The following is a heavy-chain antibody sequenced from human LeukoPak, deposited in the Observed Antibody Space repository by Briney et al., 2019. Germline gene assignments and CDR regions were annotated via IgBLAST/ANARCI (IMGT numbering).Heavy chain of an antibody. CDR2: INHSGST. D-gene: IGHD4-17*01. CDR1: GGSFSGYY. CDR3: ARGPRYGDYGRYFDL. V-gene: IGHV4-34*01. Sequence: KPSETLSLTCAVYGGSFSGYYWSWIRQPPGKGLEWIGEINHSGSTNYNPSLKSRVTISVDTSKNQFSLKLSSVTAADTAVYCCARGPRYGDYGRYFDLWGRGTLVTVSS. J-gene: IGHJ2*01.